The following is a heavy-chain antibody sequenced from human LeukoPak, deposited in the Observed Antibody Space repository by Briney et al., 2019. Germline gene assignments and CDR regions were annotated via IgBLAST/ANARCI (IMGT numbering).Heavy chain of an antibody. Sequence: AGGSLRLSCAASGFTFSSYSMNWVRQAPGKGLEWVSYISSSSSTIYYADSVKGRFTISRDNAKNSLYLQMNSLRAEDTAVYYCARDAPRGYCSGGSCYGPYYYYMDVWGKGTTVTVSS. CDR2: ISSSSSTI. D-gene: IGHD2-15*01. J-gene: IGHJ6*03. CDR1: GFTFSSYS. V-gene: IGHV3-48*01. CDR3: ARDAPRGYCSGGSCYGPYYYYMDV.